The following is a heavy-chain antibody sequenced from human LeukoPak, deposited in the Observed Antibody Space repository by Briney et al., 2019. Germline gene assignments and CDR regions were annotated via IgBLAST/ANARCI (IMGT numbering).Heavy chain of an antibody. J-gene: IGHJ4*02. Sequence: PGGSLRLSCAASGFTFDDYAMHWVRQAPGKGLEWVSGISWNSGSIGYADFVKGRFTISRDNAKNSLYLQMNSLRAEDTALYYCAKDPRPDYYGSGSYYPYYFDYWGQGTLVTVSS. V-gene: IGHV3-9*01. CDR1: GFTFDDYA. D-gene: IGHD3-10*01. CDR3: AKDPRPDYYGSGSYYPYYFDY. CDR2: ISWNSGSI.